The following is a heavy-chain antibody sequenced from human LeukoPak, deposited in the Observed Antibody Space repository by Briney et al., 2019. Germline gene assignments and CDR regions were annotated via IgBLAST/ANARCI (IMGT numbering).Heavy chain of an antibody. CDR1: GFTVSSNY. J-gene: IGHJ1*01. Sequence: GGSLRLSCAASGFTVSSNYMSWVRQAPGKGLEWVSVIYSGGSTYYADSVKGRFTISRDNSKNTLYLQMNSLGAEDTAVYYCAKSNYGGKIYFQHWGQGTLVTVSS. D-gene: IGHD4-23*01. CDR2: IYSGGST. V-gene: IGHV3-66*01. CDR3: AKSNYGGKIYFQH.